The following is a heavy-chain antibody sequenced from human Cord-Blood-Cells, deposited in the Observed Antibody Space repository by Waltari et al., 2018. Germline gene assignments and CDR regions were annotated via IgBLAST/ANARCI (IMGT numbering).Heavy chain of an antibody. CDR2: IYSGGST. J-gene: IGHJ6*02. CDR3: ARDYFWSGYYYYGMDV. D-gene: IGHD3-3*01. Sequence: EVQLVETGGGLIQPGGSLRLSCAASGFTVSSNYMSWVRQAPGKGLEWVSVIYSGGSTYYADSVKGRFTNSRDNSKNTLYLQMNSLRAEDTAVYYCARDYFWSGYYYYGMDVWGQGTTVTVSS. CDR1: GFTVSSNY. V-gene: IGHV3-53*02.